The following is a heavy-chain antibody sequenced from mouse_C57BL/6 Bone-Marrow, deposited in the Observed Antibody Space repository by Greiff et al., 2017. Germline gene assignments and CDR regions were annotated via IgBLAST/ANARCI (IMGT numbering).Heavy chain of an antibody. J-gene: IGHJ2*01. D-gene: IGHD1-1*01. CDR3: AREVYCGSSYYFDY. V-gene: IGHV1-69*01. CDR1: GYTFTSYW. CDR2: IDPSDSST. Sequence: VQLQQPGAELVMPGASVKLSCKASGYTFTSYWMHWVKQRPGQGLEWIGEIDPSDSSTNYNQKFKGKSTLTVDKSSSTSYMQLCSLTSEDSAVYYCAREVYCGSSYYFDYWGQGTTLTVSS.